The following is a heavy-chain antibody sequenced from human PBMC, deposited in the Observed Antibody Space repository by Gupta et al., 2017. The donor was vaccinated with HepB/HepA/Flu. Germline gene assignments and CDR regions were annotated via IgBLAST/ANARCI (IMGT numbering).Heavy chain of an antibody. Sequence: EVQLVESGGGLVQPGRSLRLSCAASGFTFDDYAMHWVRQAPGKGLEWVSGIRWNSGSIGYADSVKGRFTISRDNAKNSLYLQMNSLRAEDTALYYCAKGRLRFLEWLPGDGMDVWGQGTTVTVSS. V-gene: IGHV3-9*01. D-gene: IGHD3-3*01. CDR1: GFTFDDYA. J-gene: IGHJ6*02. CDR2: IRWNSGSI. CDR3: AKGRLRFLEWLPGDGMDV.